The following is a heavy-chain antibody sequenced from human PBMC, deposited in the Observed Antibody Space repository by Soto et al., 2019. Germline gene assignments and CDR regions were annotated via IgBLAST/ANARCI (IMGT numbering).Heavy chain of an antibody. Sequence: PSETLSLTCGVSGYSISSDYYWGCIRQPPGKGLDWIGIIHHSGRTFYNPSLKSRVTISVDTSKNQFSLKLSSVTAADTAVYYCARGPYGDNGGYFDYWGQGALVTVYS. J-gene: IGHJ4*02. D-gene: IGHD4-17*01. V-gene: IGHV4-38-2*01. CDR3: ARGPYGDNGGYFDY. CDR1: GYSISSDYY. CDR2: IHHSGRT.